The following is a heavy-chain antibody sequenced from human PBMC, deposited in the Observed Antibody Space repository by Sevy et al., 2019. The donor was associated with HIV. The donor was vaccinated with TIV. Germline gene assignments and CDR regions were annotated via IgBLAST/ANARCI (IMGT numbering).Heavy chain of an antibody. Sequence: SETLSLTCTVSGASINTHYWSWIRQPPGKGLEYIAYIDYSGNTNYNPSLKSRFTISVDTSKSQFSLNLRSVTAADTAVYYCARLSAAAFDPWGKGILVTVSS. CDR1: GASINTHY. CDR2: IDYSGNT. D-gene: IGHD2-2*01. J-gene: IGHJ5*02. CDR3: ARLSAAAFDP. V-gene: IGHV4-59*11.